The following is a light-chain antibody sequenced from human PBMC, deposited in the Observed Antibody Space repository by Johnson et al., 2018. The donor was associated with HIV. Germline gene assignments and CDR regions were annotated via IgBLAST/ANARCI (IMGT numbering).Light chain of an antibody. CDR1: SSNIGNNY. J-gene: IGLJ1*01. CDR3: GTWYGILSVYV. V-gene: IGLV1-51*02. CDR2: ENN. Sequence: QSILTQPPSVSAAPGQKVTISCSGSSSNIGNNYVSWYQQLPGTAPKLLIYENNKRPSGIPDRFSGSKSGTSATLGTTGLQTGDEADYYCGTWYGILSVYVFGTGTKVTVL.